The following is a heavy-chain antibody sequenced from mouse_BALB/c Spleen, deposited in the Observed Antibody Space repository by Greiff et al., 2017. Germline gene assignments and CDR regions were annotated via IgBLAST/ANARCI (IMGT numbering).Heavy chain of an antibody. D-gene: IGHD2-1*01. CDR2: INPSSGYT. V-gene: IGHV1-4*01. Sequence: LQESGAELARPGASVKMSCKASGYTFTSYTMHWVKQRPGQGLEWIGYINPSSGYTNYNQKFKDKATLTADKSSSTAYMQLSSLTSEDSAVYYCARKDYYGNSYAMDYWGQGTSVTVSS. CDR3: ARKDYYGNSYAMDY. J-gene: IGHJ4*01. CDR1: GYTFTSYT.